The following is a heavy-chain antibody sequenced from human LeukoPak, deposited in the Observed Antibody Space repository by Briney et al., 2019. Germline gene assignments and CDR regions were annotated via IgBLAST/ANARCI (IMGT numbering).Heavy chain of an antibody. CDR1: GYTFTSYG. CDR3: ARDGIKGVAATLSDY. J-gene: IGHJ4*02. CDR2: ISAYNGNT. D-gene: IGHD2-15*01. Sequence: ASVKVSCKASGYTFTSYGISWVRQAPGQGLEWMGWISAYNGNTNYAQKLQGRVTMTTDTSTSTAYMELRSLRSDDTAVYYCARDGIKGVAATLSDYWGQGTLVTVSS. V-gene: IGHV1-18*01.